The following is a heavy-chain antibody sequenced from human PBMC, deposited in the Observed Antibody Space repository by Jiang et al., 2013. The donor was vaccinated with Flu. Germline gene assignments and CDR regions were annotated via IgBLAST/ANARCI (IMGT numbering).Heavy chain of an antibody. CDR3: ARDRWNYNGIYYYGMDV. J-gene: IGHJ6*02. V-gene: IGHV4-59*01. CDR1: GGSISSYY. Sequence: LLKPSETLSLTCTVSGGSISSYYWSWIRQPPGKGLEWIGYIYYSGTTNYNPSLKSRVTISVDTSKNQFSLKLSSVTAADTAVYYCARDRWNYNGIYYYGMDVWGQGTTVTVSS. CDR2: IYYSGTT. D-gene: IGHD1-7*01.